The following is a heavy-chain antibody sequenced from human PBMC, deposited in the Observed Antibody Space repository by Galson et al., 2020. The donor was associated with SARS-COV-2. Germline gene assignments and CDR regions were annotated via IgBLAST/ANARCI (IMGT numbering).Heavy chain of an antibody. V-gene: IGHV3-23*01. D-gene: IGHD3-10*01. CDR2: ISGSGGST. J-gene: IGHJ4*02. CDR1: GFTFSSYA. CDR3: AKDHDFDLLWFRVGDDY. Sequence: GESLKISCAASGFTFSSYAMSWVRQAPGKGLEWVSAISGSGGSTYYADSVKGRFTISRDNSQNTLYLQINSLRADDTALYYCAKDHDFDLLWFRVGDDYWGQGTLVTVSS.